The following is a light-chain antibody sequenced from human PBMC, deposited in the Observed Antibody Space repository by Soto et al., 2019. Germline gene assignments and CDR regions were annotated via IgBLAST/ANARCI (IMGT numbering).Light chain of an antibody. J-gene: IGKJ3*01. CDR3: QRFGSPFT. Sequence: EIVLTQSPGTLSSSPGERATLSCRASQSVSSSYLACYQHKPGQAPRLLIYGSSTRATGIPDRFSGSGSGTDFTLTISRLEAEVFAVYYCQRFGSPFTFGPGTKVDLK. CDR2: GSS. V-gene: IGKV3-20*01. CDR1: QSVSSSY.